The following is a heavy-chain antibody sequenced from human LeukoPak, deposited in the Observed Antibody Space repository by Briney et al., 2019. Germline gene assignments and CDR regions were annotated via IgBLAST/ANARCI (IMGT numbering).Heavy chain of an antibody. J-gene: IGHJ4*02. D-gene: IGHD3-3*01. CDR3: AREEHYDFYPMGY. Sequence: GGSLRLSCAASGFTFSSYWMSWVRQAPGKGLEWVANIKQDGSEKYYVDSVKGRFTISRDNAKNSLYLQMNSLRAEDTAVYYCAREEHYDFYPMGYWGQGTLVTVSS. CDR2: IKQDGSEK. CDR1: GFTFSSYW. V-gene: IGHV3-7*03.